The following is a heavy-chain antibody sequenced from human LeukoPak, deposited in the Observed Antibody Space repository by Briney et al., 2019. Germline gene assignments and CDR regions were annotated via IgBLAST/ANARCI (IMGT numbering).Heavy chain of an antibody. D-gene: IGHD3-3*01. CDR3: AKDLGITIFGVVTHDAFDI. CDR2: ISGSGGST. CDR1: GFTFSSYA. V-gene: IGHV3-23*01. Sequence: GGSLRLSCAASGFTFSSYAMSWVRQAPGKGLEWVSAISGSGGSTYYADSVKGRFTISRDKSKNTLYLQMNSLRAEDTAVYYCAKDLGITIFGVVTHDAFDIWGQGTMVTVSS. J-gene: IGHJ3*02.